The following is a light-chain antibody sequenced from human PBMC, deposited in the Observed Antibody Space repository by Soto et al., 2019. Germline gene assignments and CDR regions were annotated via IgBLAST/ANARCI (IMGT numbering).Light chain of an antibody. Sequence: QSVLTQPPSASETPGQTVTISCSGSSCNVGRNNLHSYQQLPGTVPKLLIFYNDQRPSGVPDRIYGSKSGTSASLPISGLLSGDEADYYCGVWDASLRVLLFGGGTKLTVL. CDR1: SCNVGRNN. CDR2: YND. J-gene: IGLJ2*01. V-gene: IGLV1-47*01. CDR3: GVWDASLRVLL.